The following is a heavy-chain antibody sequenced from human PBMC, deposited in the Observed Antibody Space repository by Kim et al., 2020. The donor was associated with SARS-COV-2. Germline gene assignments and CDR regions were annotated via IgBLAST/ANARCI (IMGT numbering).Heavy chain of an antibody. D-gene: IGHD4-17*01. J-gene: IGHJ3*02. CDR1: GFTFSSYA. Sequence: GGSLRLSCAASGFTFSSYAMHWVRQAPGKGLEWVAVISYDGSNKYYADSVKGRFTISRDNSKNTLYLQMNSLRAEDTAVYYCASGAHYGDAFDIWGQGTMGTVSS. CDR3: ASGAHYGDAFDI. CDR2: ISYDGSNK. V-gene: IGHV3-30-3*01.